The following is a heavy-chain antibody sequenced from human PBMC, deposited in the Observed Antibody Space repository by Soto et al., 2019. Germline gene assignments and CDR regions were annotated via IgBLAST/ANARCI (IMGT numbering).Heavy chain of an antibody. CDR2: VDSDGRDT. CDR1: GITFTNYW. CDR3: GTVFDH. J-gene: IGHJ4*01. V-gene: IGHV3-74*01. Sequence: EVQLVESGGGSVQPGGSLRLSCVDSGITFTNYWMHWVRQVPGKGLVWVARVDSDGRDTSYADFVKGRFTISRDNAKNKLNIQMNSLRVEDTAMYSCGTVFDHWGHGIPVTVSS.